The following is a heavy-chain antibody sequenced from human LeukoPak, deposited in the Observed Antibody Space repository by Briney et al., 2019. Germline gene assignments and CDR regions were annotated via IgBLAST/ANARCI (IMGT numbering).Heavy chain of an antibody. D-gene: IGHD3-16*01. V-gene: IGHV3-9*01. CDR3: AREEGGTFDY. Sequence: GGSLRLSCAASGFTFDDYAMHWVRQAPGKGLEWVSGITWNSDNIEYADSVKGRFTISRDNAKNSLYLQMNSLRAEDTAVYYCAREEGGTFDYWGQGTLVTVSS. J-gene: IGHJ4*02. CDR2: ITWNSDNI. CDR1: GFTFDDYA.